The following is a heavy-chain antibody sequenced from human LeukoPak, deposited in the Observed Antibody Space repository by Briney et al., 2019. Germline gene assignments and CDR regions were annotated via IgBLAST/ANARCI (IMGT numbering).Heavy chain of an antibody. V-gene: IGHV3-30*18. CDR3: AKVVAYDFWSGSHYFDY. D-gene: IGHD3-3*01. Sequence: PGGSLRLSCTGSGFTFSYYNMHWVRQAPGKGLEWVAVISYDGSNKYYADSVKGRFTISRDNSKNTLYLQMNSLRAEDTAVYYCAKVVAYDFWSGSHYFDYWGQGTLVTVSS. CDR1: GFTFSYYN. J-gene: IGHJ4*02. CDR2: ISYDGSNK.